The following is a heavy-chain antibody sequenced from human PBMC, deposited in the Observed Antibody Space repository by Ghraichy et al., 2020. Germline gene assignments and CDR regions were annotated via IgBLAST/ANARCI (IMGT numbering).Heavy chain of an antibody. CDR1: GFTFSSYA. V-gene: IGHV3-23*01. D-gene: IGHD3-3*01. CDR3: AKEKGLGSDQDGSFWSGYQKYYYYYGMDV. Sequence: GESLNISCAASGFTFSSYAMSWVRQAPGKGLEWVSAISGSGGSTYYADSVKGRFTISRDNSKNTLYLQMNSLRAEDTAVYYCAKEKGLGSDQDGSFWSGYQKYYYYYGMDVWGQGTTVTVSS. J-gene: IGHJ6*02. CDR2: ISGSGGST.